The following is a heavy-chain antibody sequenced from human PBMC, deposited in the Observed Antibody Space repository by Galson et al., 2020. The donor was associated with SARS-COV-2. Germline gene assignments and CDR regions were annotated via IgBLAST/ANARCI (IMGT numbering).Heavy chain of an antibody. CDR1: GGSISSSSYY. CDR2: IYYSGST. V-gene: IGHV4-39*02. Sequence: SETLSLTCTVSGGSISSSSYYWGWIRQPPGKGLEWIGSIYYSGSTYYNPSPKSRVTISVDTSKNQFSLKLSSVTAADTAVYYCAREAQYYDCWSGFSAEDYYGMDVWGEGTTVTVSS. CDR3: AREAQYYDCWSGFSAEDYYGMDV. D-gene: IGHD3-3*01. J-gene: IGHJ6*04.